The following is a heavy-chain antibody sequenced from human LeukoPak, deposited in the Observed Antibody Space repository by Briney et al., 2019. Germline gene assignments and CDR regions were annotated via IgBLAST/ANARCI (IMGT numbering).Heavy chain of an antibody. D-gene: IGHD5-24*01. J-gene: IGHJ4*02. CDR1: GGSITSSSYY. Sequence: SETLSLTCTVSGGSITSSSYYWGWIRQPPGTGLEWIGSVYYSGYTYSNPSVASRVTISVDTSKNQFSLKLSSVTAADTAVYYCARVGRRGIGYFEFWGQGILVTVSS. V-gene: IGHV4-39*07. CDR2: VYYSGYT. CDR3: ARVGRRGIGYFEF.